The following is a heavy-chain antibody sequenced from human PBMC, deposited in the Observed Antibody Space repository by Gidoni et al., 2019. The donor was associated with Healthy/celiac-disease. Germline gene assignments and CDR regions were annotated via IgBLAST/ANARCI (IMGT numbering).Heavy chain of an antibody. V-gene: IGHV3-21*01. Sequence: EVQLVESGGGLVKPGGSLRLSCAASGFTFSSYSMNWVLQAPGKGLEWVSSISSSSSYIYYADSVKGRFTISRDNAKNSLYLQMNSLRAEDTAVYYCARIDGYNSVWATGYFDLWGRGTLVTVSS. D-gene: IGHD5-12*01. CDR1: GFTFSSYS. J-gene: IGHJ2*01. CDR3: ARIDGYNSVWATGYFDL. CDR2: ISSSSSYI.